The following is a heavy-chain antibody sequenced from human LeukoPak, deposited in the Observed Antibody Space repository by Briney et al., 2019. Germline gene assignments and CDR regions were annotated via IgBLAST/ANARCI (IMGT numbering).Heavy chain of an antibody. CDR3: ARFKSSESYNLWFDP. CDR1: GYTFTGYY. D-gene: IGHD1-26*01. V-gene: IGHV1-2*02. J-gene: IGHJ5*02. CDR2: INPNSGGT. Sequence: AASVKVSCKASGYTFTGYYMHWVRQAPGQGLEWMGWINPNSGGTNYAQKFQGRVTMTRDTSISTAYMELSRLRSDDTAVYYCARFKSSESYNLWFDPWGQGTLVTVSS.